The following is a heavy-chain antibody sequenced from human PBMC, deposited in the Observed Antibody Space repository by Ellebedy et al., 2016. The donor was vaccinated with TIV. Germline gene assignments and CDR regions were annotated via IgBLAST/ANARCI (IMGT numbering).Heavy chain of an antibody. J-gene: IGHJ6*02. CDR1: GGSISSSSYY. Sequence: SETLSLXCTVSGGSISSSSYYWGWIRQPPGKGLEWIGSIYYSGSTYYNPSLKSRVTISVDTSKNQFSLKLSSVTAADTAVYYCARAGKGDTADYYYYYGMDVWGQGTTVTVSS. V-gene: IGHV4-39*01. CDR3: ARAGKGDTADYYYYYGMDV. CDR2: IYYSGST. D-gene: IGHD5-18*01.